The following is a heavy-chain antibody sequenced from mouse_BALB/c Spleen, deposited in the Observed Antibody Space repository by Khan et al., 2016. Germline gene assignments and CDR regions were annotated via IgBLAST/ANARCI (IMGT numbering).Heavy chain of an antibody. CDR3: ARYRYYYGSSRYSDC. D-gene: IGHD1-1*01. CDR2: INTYSGES. CDR1: GFTFTNYG. J-gene: IGHJ1*01. Sequence: QIQLVQSGPELKRPGKTVKISCKASGFTFTNYGINWVKQAPGKGLKWMGWINTYSGESTYADDFKGRFAFSVETSANTAYLQINNLKNEEPATYFCARYRYYYGSSRYSDCWGAGTTVTVSS. V-gene: IGHV9-3-1*01.